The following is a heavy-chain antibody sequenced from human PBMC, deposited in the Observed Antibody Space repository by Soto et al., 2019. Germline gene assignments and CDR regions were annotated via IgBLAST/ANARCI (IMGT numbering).Heavy chain of an antibody. D-gene: IGHD5-18*01. V-gene: IGHV4-34*01. CDR2: INHSGST. J-gene: IGHJ4*02. CDR3: ARAGYSYGYSNY. CDR1: GGSFSGYY. Sequence: PSETLSLTCAVYGGSFSGYYWSWIRQPPGKGLEWIGEINHSGSTNYNPSLKSRVTISVDTSKNQFSLKLSSVTAADTAVYYCARAGYSYGYSNYWGQGTLVTVSS.